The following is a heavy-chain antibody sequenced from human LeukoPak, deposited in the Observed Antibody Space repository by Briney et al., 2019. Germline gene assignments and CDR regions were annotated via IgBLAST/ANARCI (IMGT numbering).Heavy chain of an antibody. D-gene: IGHD3-22*01. J-gene: IGHJ5*02. V-gene: IGHV4-31*03. CDR1: GGSIISDGYY. CDR2: IYYSGSS. Sequence: PSQTLSLTCIVSGGSIISDGYYWSWIRQHPGKGLEWVGYIYYSGSSYYNPSLKSRVTISVDTSKNQFSLKLSSVTAADTAVYYCARVPRRDHYDSSGYFSVFDPWGQGTLVTVSS. CDR3: ARVPRRDHYDSSGYFSVFDP.